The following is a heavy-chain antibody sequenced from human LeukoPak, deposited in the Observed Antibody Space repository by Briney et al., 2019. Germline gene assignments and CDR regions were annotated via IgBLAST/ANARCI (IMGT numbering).Heavy chain of an antibody. D-gene: IGHD2-2*01. J-gene: IGHJ5*02. Sequence: SQTLSLTCTVSGGSISSGDYYWGWIRQPPGKGLEWIGYIYYSGSTYYNPSGKSRFTISVDTSKNQFSLQLSSVTAADTAVYSCATQGVRGCSSTSCYWFDPWGQGTLVTVSS. V-gene: IGHV4-30-4*01. CDR1: GGSISSGDYY. CDR3: ATQGVRGCSSTSCYWFDP. CDR2: IYYSGST.